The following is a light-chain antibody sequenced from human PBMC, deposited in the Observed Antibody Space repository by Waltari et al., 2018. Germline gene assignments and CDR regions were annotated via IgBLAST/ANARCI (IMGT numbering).Light chain of an antibody. CDR2: YDD. CDR1: RANIGNTV. J-gene: IGLJ3*02. V-gene: IGLV1-36*01. Sequence: QSLLTQPPSVSEAPGQRVTISCSGSRANIGNTVLTWYHQLPGKPPKLLIYYDDPLPSGVSARFSSSQLRTPASLAIGGLQSADEACYYWAAWDDSLNGVVYGGETNLTVL. CDR3: AAWDDSLNGVV.